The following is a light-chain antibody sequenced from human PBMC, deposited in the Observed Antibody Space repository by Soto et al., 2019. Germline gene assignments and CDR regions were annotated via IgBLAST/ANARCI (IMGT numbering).Light chain of an antibody. CDR3: ETWDSNTRV. CDR2: LEGSGSY. V-gene: IGLV4-60*02. J-gene: IGLJ3*02. Sequence: QSVLTQSSSASASLGSSVNLTCTLSSGHSSNIIAWHQQQPGKAPRYLMKLEGSGSYNKGSGVPDRFSGSSSGADRYLTISNLQFEDEADYYCETWDSNTRVFGGGTKVTVL. CDR1: SGHSSNI.